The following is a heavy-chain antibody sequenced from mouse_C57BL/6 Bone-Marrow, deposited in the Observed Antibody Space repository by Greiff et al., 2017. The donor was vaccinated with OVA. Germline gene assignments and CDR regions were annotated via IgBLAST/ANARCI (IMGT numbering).Heavy chain of an antibody. CDR3: ARRDYYGEGFAY. CDR1: GFTFSSYG. J-gene: IGHJ3*01. Sequence: EVQGVESGGDLVKPGGSLKLSCAASGFTFSSYGMSWVRQTPDKRLEWVATISSGGSYTYYPDSVKGRFTISRDNAKNTLYLQMSSLKSEDTAMYYCARRDYYGEGFAYWGQGTLVTVSA. V-gene: IGHV5-6*01. CDR2: ISSGGSYT. D-gene: IGHD1-2*01.